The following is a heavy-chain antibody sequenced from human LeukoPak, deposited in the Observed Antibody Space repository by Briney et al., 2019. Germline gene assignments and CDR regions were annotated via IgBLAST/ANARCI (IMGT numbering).Heavy chain of an antibody. CDR3: ARGEGLRRAYVDY. V-gene: IGHV4-39*07. CDR2: INHSGST. Sequence: PSETLSLTCTVSGGSISSSSYYWGWIRQPRGRGLEWIEEINHSGSTNYNPSLKSRVTISVDTSKNQFSLKLSSVTAADTAVYYCARGEGLRRAYVDYWGQGTLVTVSS. J-gene: IGHJ4*02. D-gene: IGHD2-21*02. CDR1: GGSISSSSYY.